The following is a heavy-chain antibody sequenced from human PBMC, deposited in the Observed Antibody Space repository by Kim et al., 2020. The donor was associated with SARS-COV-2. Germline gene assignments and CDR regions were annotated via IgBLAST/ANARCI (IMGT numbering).Heavy chain of an antibody. CDR1: GFTFSSYG. CDR2: IKQDGSEK. J-gene: IGHJ6*02. CDR3: ARDRPGNYYYYGMDV. Sequence: GGSLRLSCAASGFTFSSYGMSWVRQAPGKGLEWVANIKQDGSEKYYVDSVKGRFTISRDNAKNSLYLQMNSLRAEDTAVYYCARDRPGNYYYYGMDVWGQGTTHTVSS. V-gene: IGHV3-7*03. D-gene: IGHD3-10*01.